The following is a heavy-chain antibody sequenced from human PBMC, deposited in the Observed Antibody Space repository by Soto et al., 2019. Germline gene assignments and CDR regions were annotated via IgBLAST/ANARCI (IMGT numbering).Heavy chain of an antibody. D-gene: IGHD3-10*01. V-gene: IGHV1-46*01. CDR1: GYTFTSYY. CDR2: INPSGGST. J-gene: IGHJ5*02. CDR3: ARERYYYGSGKGPGAFDP. Sequence: QVQLVQSGAEVKKAGASVKVSCKASGYTFTSYYMHWVRQAPGQGLEWMGIINPSGGSTSYAQKFQGRVTMTRDTSTSTVYMELSSLRSEDTAVYYCARERYYYGSGKGPGAFDPWGQGTLVTVSS.